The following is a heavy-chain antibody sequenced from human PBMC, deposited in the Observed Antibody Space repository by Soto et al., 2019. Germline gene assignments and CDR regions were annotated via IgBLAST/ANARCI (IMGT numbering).Heavy chain of an antibody. Sequence: GESVKISCKGSGYSFTSYWIGWVRQMPGKGLEWMGIIYPGDSDTRYSPSFQGQVTISADKSISTAYLQWSSLKASDTAMYYCARPKIAVAGIIGAFDIWGQGTMVTVSS. CDR2: IYPGDSDT. CDR3: ARPKIAVAGIIGAFDI. J-gene: IGHJ3*02. D-gene: IGHD6-19*01. CDR1: GYSFTSYW. V-gene: IGHV5-51*01.